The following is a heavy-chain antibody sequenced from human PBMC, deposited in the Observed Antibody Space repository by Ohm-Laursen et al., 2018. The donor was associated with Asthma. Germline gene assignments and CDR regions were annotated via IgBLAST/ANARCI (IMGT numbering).Heavy chain of an antibody. J-gene: IGHJ4*02. CDR2: IRSKANSYAT. CDR3: TRYDYGDYGEIDY. Sequence: GSLRLSCAASGFTFSGSAVHWVRQASGKGLEWVGRIRSKANSYATAYAASVKGRFTISRDDSKNTAYLQMNSLKTEDTAVYYCTRYDYGDYGEIDYWGQGTLVTVSS. V-gene: IGHV3-73*01. D-gene: IGHD4-17*01. CDR1: GFTFSGSA.